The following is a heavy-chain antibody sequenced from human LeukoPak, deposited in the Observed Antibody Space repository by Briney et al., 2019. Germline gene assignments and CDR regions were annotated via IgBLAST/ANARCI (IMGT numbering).Heavy chain of an antibody. V-gene: IGHV3-30*03. CDR2: ISYDGSNK. J-gene: IGHJ3*02. CDR3: ASSGVGSTYYDILTGYYGNAFDI. CDR1: GFSFSSYG. Sequence: GGSLRLSCAASGFSFSSYGMHWVRQAPGKGLEWVAVISYDGSNKFYADSVKGRFTISRDNSKNTLYLQMNSLRAEDTAVYYCASSGVGSTYYDILTGYYGNAFDIWGQGTMVTVSS. D-gene: IGHD3-9*01.